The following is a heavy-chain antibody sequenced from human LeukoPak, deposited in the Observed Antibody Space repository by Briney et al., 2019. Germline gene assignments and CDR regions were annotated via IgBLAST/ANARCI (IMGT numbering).Heavy chain of an antibody. J-gene: IGHJ3*02. V-gene: IGHV1-8*01. CDR2: MNPNSGNT. D-gene: IGHD4-17*01. CDR1: GYTFTSYD. CDR3: AGGATVTHGGAFDI. Sequence: ASVKVSCKASGYTFTSYDINWVRQATGQGLEWMGWMNPNSGNTGYAQKFQGRVTMTRNTSISTAYMELSSLRSEDTAVYYCAGGATVTHGGAFDIWGQGTMVTVSS.